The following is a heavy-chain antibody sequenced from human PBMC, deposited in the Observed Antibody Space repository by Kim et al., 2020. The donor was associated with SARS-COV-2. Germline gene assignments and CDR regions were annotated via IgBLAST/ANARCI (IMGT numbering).Heavy chain of an antibody. V-gene: IGHV1-8*01. D-gene: IGHD3-9*01. CDR1: GYTFTSYD. CDR2: MNPNSGNT. CDR3: ARGEASSYDILTGYFKPHYGIDV. J-gene: IGHJ6*02. Sequence: ASVKVSCKASGYTFTSYDINWVRQATGQGLEWMGWMNPNSGNTGYAQKFQGRVTMTRDTSITTAFMELSSLRSEETAVYYCARGEASSYDILTGYFKPHYGIDVWGQGTTVTVSS.